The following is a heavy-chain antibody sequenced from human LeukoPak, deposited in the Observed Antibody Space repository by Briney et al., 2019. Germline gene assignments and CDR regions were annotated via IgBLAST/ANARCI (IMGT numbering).Heavy chain of an antibody. V-gene: IGHV3-7*05. J-gene: IGHJ4*02. D-gene: IGHD3-9*01. CDR3: ARDIDWGFDR. Sequence: PGGSLRLSCAASGFTFGDYWMTWVRQAPGKGPEWVANIKEDESIKAYVGSVKGRFTISRDNAKNLLYLEMNSLRTEDTAVYYCARDIDWGFDRWGQGTLVTVSS. CDR2: IKEDESIK. CDR1: GFTFGDYW.